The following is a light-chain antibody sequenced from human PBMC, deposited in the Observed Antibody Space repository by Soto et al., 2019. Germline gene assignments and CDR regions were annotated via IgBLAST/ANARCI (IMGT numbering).Light chain of an antibody. J-gene: IGLJ3*02. CDR1: SSNIGRNT. Sequence: QSVLTQAPSVSGTPGQRVTISCSGSSSNIGRNTVSWYQQVPGTAPKVLIYSNVQRPSGVPARFSGSKSGTSASLAIGGFQSEDAADYYCAAWDGSLKGWVFGGGTKLAVL. V-gene: IGLV1-44*01. CDR2: SNV. CDR3: AAWDGSLKGWV.